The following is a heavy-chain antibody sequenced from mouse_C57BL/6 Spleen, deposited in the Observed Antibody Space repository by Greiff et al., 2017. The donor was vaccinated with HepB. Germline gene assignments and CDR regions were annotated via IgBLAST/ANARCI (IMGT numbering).Heavy chain of an antibody. CDR1: GYTFTSYW. V-gene: IGHV1-69*01. Sequence: QVHVKQPGAELVMPGASVKLSCKASGYTFTSYWMHWVKQRPGQGLEWIGEIDPSDSYTNYNQKFKGKSTLTVDKSSSTAYMQLSSLTSEDSAVYYCARTGYSNYVWFAYWGQGTLVTVSA. CDR2: IDPSDSYT. J-gene: IGHJ3*01. CDR3: ARTGYSNYVWFAY. D-gene: IGHD2-5*01.